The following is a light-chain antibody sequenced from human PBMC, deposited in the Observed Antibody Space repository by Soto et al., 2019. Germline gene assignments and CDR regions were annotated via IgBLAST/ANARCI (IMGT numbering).Light chain of an antibody. CDR3: KQFNAYPLT. CDR2: GAS. V-gene: IGKV1-9*01. CDR1: QGISDY. J-gene: IGKJ4*01. Sequence: DIQLTQSPSFLSASVGDRVTISCRASQGISDYLAWYQQKPGKAPKLLIYGASTLQSGVPSRFSGSASRTEFTLTISSLQPEDFATYFCKQFNAYPLTFRGGTKLEIK.